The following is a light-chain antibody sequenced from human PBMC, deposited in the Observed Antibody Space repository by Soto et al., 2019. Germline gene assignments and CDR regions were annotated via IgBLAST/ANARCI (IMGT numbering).Light chain of an antibody. Sequence: QSALTQPASVSGSPGQSITISCTGTSSDVGGYNYVSWYQQHPGKAPKLMIYDVSNRPSGVSNRFSGSKSGNTASLTISGIQAEDEADSYCSSYTSSSTLEVFGTGTKLTVL. V-gene: IGLV2-14*01. CDR1: SSDVGGYNY. CDR3: SSYTSSSTLEV. J-gene: IGLJ1*01. CDR2: DVS.